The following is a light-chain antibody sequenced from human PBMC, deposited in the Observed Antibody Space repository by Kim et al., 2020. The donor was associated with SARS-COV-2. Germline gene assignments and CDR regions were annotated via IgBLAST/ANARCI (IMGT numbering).Light chain of an antibody. CDR2: GAS. J-gene: IGKJ2*01. CDR3: LQHNDFPYT. V-gene: IGKV1-17*01. Sequence: SASVGDRVTITCRASQAIRNDLGWYQQKPGKAPKRLIDGASTLQSGVPSRFSGSGSGTKFTLTITSLQPEDFGTYYCLQHNDFPYTFGQGTKLEI. CDR1: QAIRND.